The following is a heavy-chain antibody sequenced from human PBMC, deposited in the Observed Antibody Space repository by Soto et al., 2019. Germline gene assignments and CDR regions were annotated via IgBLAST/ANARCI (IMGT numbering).Heavy chain of an antibody. V-gene: IGHV1-18*01. D-gene: IGHD6-6*01. J-gene: IGHJ5*02. CDR3: ARSSGSAYWFDP. CDR2: ISAYNGNT. Sequence: GASVKVSCKTSGYTYTEYPIHWVRQAPGQGLEWMGWISAYNGNTNYAQKLQGRVTMTTDTSTSTAYMELRSLRSDDTAVYYCARSSGSAYWFDPWGQGTLVTVSS. CDR1: GYTYTEYP.